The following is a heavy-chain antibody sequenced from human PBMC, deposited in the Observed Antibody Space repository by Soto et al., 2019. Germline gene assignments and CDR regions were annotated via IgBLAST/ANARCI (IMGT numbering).Heavy chain of an antibody. D-gene: IGHD6-13*01. J-gene: IGHJ6*02. Sequence: SETLSLTCTFSGCSISSYYWSLIRQPPGKGLEWIGYIYYSGSTNYNPSLKSRVTISVDTSKNQFSLKLSSVTAADTAVYYCARGGNVVGSWPPNYGMDVWGQGTTVTVSS. V-gene: IGHV4-59*01. CDR3: ARGGNVVGSWPPNYGMDV. CDR1: GCSISSYY. CDR2: IYYSGST.